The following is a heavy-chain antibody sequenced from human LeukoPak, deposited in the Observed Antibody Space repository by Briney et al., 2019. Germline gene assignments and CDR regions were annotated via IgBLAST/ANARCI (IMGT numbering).Heavy chain of an antibody. J-gene: IGHJ3*02. CDR3: ARVVDYYDSSGPRGWDAFDI. CDR2: INTNTGNP. V-gene: IGHV7-4-1*02. Sequence: ASVKVSCKASGYTFTTYAMNWVRQAPGQGLEWMGCINTNTGNPTYAQGFTGRFVFSLDTSVSTAYLQISSLKAEDTAVYYCARVVDYYDSSGPRGWDAFDIWGQGTMVTVSS. CDR1: GYTFTTYA. D-gene: IGHD3-22*01.